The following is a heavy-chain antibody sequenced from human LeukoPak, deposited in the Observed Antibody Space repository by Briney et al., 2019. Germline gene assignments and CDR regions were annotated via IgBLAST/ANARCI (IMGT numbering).Heavy chain of an antibody. CDR2: IYPDDSDT. CDR3: ARRRSGRRDY. J-gene: IGHJ4*02. V-gene: IGHV5-51*01. CDR1: GYTFTNYW. D-gene: IGHD1-26*01. Sequence: PGESLKISCKASGYTFTNYWIGWVRQMPGKGLEWMGIIYPDDSDTRYSPSFQGQVTISVDKSISTAYLQWSSLQASDTAMYYCARRRSGRRDYWGQGALLTISS.